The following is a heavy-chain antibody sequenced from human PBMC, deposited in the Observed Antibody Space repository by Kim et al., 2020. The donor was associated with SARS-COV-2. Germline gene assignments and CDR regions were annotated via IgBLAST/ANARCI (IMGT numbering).Heavy chain of an antibody. Sequence: GGSLRLSCAASGFTFSSYGMHWVRQAPGKGLEWVAVIWYDGSNKYYADSVKGRFTISRDNSKNTLYLQMNSLRAEDTAVYYCAKAGGIVVVPAEEGFDYWGQGTLVTVSS. CDR2: IWYDGSNK. CDR1: GFTFSSYG. CDR3: AKAGGIVVVPAEEGFDY. J-gene: IGHJ4*02. D-gene: IGHD2-2*01. V-gene: IGHV3-33*06.